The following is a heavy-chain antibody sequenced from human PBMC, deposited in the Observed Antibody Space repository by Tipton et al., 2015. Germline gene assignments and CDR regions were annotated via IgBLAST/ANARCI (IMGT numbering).Heavy chain of an antibody. J-gene: IGHJ5*02. CDR3: AREAIFGVAYWFDP. CDR1: GYSISSGYY. CDR2: VYFTGTT. V-gene: IGHV4-61*01. Sequence: TLSLTCDVSGYSISSGYYWGWIRQSPGMGLEWIGYVYFTGTTNYNPSLKSRVTMSIDTSNNEFSLKLRSVTAADTAVYYCAREAIFGVAYWFDPWGPGTLVTVSS. D-gene: IGHD3-3*01.